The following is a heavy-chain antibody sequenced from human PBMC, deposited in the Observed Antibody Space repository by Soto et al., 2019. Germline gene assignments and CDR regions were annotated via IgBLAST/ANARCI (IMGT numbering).Heavy chain of an antibody. V-gene: IGHV3-23*01. CDR3: AKIKGRTVFDY. J-gene: IGHJ4*02. CDR2: ISSTGGNI. Sequence: GGSLRLSCVASGFTLSTYGISFFRHAPGKGLEWVSAISSTGGNIYYADSVKGRFTASRDNSKNTLYLQMNNLRVEDTAVYYCAKIKGRTVFDYWGQGTLVTVSS. CDR1: GFTLSTYG.